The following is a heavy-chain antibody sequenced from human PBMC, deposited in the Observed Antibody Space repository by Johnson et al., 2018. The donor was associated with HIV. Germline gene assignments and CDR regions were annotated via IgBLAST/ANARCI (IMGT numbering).Heavy chain of an antibody. V-gene: IGHV3-33*01. CDR3: TTGPRIAAAGSDAFDI. J-gene: IGHJ3*02. CDR2: IWYDGSNK. Sequence: VQLVESGGGVVQPGRSLRLSCAASGFTFSSYGMHWVRQAPGKGLEWVAVIWYDGSNKYYADSVKGRFTISRDNSKNTLYLQMNSLKTEDTAVYYCTTGPRIAAAGSDAFDIWGQGTMVTVSS. D-gene: IGHD6-13*01. CDR1: GFTFSSYG.